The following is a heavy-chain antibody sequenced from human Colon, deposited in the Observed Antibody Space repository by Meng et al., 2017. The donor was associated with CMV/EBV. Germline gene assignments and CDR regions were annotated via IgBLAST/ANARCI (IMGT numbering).Heavy chain of an antibody. Sequence: GESLKISCAASDFSLDNYAMFWVRQAPGKGLEWVAFSRFDGQSKYAESVKGRFTISRDNSRNTVFLQMNSLRVEDTAVYYCVKGSTPGGGYLAFWGQGTPVTVSS. CDR3: VKGSTPGGGYLAF. J-gene: IGHJ4*02. D-gene: IGHD3-16*02. CDR2: SRFDGQSK. CDR1: DFSLDNYA. V-gene: IGHV3-30*02.